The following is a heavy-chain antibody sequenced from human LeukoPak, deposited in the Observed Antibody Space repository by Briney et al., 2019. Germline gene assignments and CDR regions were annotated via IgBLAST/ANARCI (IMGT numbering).Heavy chain of an antibody. V-gene: IGHV1-8*01. CDR1: GYTFTSYG. D-gene: IGHD3-16*01. J-gene: IGHJ5*02. Sequence: ASVKVSCKASGYTFTSYGINWVRQATGQGLEWMGWMNPNSGNTGYAQNFQGRLTMTRNTSISTAYMELSRLRSDDTAVYYCARDRFKVRLTLPYWFDPWGQGTLVTVSS. CDR2: MNPNSGNT. CDR3: ARDRFKVRLTLPYWFDP.